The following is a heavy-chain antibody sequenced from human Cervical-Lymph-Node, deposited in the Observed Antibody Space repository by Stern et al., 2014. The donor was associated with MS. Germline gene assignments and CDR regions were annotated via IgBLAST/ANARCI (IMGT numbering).Heavy chain of an antibody. CDR1: GFTFSSFP. J-gene: IGHJ4*02. CDR2: IWHDGSNE. V-gene: IGHV3-33*01. CDR3: ARDPNGYAYGLGD. D-gene: IGHD3-16*01. Sequence: VQLLESGGGVVQPGRSLRLSCAASGFTFSSFPIHWVRQAPGKGLEWVAIIWHDGSNEHYADSVKGRFTVSRDNSNDTVYLQMNSLRAEDTAIYYCARDPNGYAYGLGDWGQGALVTVSS.